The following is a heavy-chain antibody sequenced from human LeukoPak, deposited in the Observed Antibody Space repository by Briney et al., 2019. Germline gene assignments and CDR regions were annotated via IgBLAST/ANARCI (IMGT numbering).Heavy chain of an antibody. J-gene: IGHJ4*02. CDR2: ISYDGSNK. Sequence: GALRLSCAASGFTFSSYGMHWVRQAPGKGLEWVAVISYDGSNKYYADSVKGRFIISRDNSKNTLYLQMNSLRAEDTAVYYCAKDLCLRCSWYGSGDYWGQGTLVTVSS. V-gene: IGHV3-30*18. CDR1: GFTFSSYG. D-gene: IGHD6-13*01. CDR3: AKDLCLRCSWYGSGDY.